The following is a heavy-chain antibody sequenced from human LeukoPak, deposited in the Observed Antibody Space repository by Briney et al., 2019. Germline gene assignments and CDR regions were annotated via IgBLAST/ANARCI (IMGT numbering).Heavy chain of an antibody. D-gene: IGHD3-22*01. V-gene: IGHV4-59*01. J-gene: IGHJ3*02. CDR2: IYYSGST. CDR1: GGSISSYC. CDR3: ARGDYDSSGYYIRDSLDAFDI. Sequence: SETLSLTCTVSGGSISSYCWSWIRQPPGKGLEWIGYIYYSGSTNYNPSLKSRVTISVDTSKNQFSLKLSSVTAADTAVYYCARGDYDSSGYYIRDSLDAFDIWGQGTMVTVSS.